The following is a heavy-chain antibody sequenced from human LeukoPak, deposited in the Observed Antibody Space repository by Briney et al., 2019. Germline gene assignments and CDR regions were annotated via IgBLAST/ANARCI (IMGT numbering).Heavy chain of an antibody. CDR3: ARLVVVVNDNWFDP. CDR1: GFTFSSYS. V-gene: IGHV3-21*01. J-gene: IGHJ5*02. CDR2: ISSSSSYI. Sequence: GGSLRLSCAASGFTFSSYSMNWVRQAPGKGLEWVSSISSSSSYIYYADSVKGRFTISRDNAKNSLYLQMNSLRAEDTAVYYCARLVVVVNDNWFDPWGRGTLVTVSS. D-gene: IGHD3-22*01.